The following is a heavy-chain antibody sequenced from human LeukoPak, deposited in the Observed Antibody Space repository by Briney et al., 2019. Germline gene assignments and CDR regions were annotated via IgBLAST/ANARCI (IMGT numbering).Heavy chain of an antibody. CDR2: FDPEEAKM. CDR3: TTRSGDFWSGFVN. Sequence: ASVTVSCKVSGNSLSELSIQWVRQAPGKGHECMGGFDPEEAKMVYAQNFQGRVTMTEDTSTQTAYMELIGLTSDDTAVYYCTTRSGDFWSGFVNWGQGTLVTVSS. J-gene: IGHJ4*02. V-gene: IGHV1-24*01. D-gene: IGHD3-3*01. CDR1: GNSLSELS.